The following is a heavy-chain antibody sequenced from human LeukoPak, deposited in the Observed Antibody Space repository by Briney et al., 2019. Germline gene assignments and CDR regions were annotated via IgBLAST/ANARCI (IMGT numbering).Heavy chain of an antibody. CDR3: ARVLYGDYRGLYYYGMDV. V-gene: IGHV1-69*01. J-gene: IGHJ6*02. CDR2: IIPIFGTA. Sequence: ASVKVSFTASGGTFSSYAISWVRQAPGQGLEWMGGIIPIFGTANYAQKFQGRVTITADESTSTAYMELSSLRSEDTAVYYCARVLYGDYRGLYYYGMDVWGQGTTVTVSS. D-gene: IGHD4-17*01. CDR1: GGTFSSYA.